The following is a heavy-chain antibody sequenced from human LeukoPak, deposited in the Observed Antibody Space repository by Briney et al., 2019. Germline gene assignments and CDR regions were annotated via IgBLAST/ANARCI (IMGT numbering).Heavy chain of an antibody. J-gene: IGHJ6*02. CDR3: AREGYCSGGSCYSVDYYGMDV. Sequence: PGGSLRLSCAASGFTFSSYSMNWVRQAPGKGLEWVSYISSSSSTIYYADSVKGRFTISRDNAKNSLYLQMNSLRAEDTAVYYCAREGYCSGGSCYSVDYYGMDVWGQGTTVTVSS. V-gene: IGHV3-48*04. CDR2: ISSSSSTI. CDR1: GFTFSSYS. D-gene: IGHD2-15*01.